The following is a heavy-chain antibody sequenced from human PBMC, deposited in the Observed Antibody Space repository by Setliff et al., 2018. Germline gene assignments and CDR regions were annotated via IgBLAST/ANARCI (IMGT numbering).Heavy chain of an antibody. CDR3: ARAKGGRGFGELLSNWFDP. V-gene: IGHV4-38-2*01. D-gene: IGHD3-10*01. CDR2: IYHSGST. Sequence: SETLSLTCAVSGYSISSGYYWGWIRQPPGKGLEWIGSIYHSGSTYYNPSLKSRVTISVDTSKNQFSLKLSSVTAADTAVYYCARAKGGRGFGELLSNWFDPWGQGTLVTVSS. CDR1: GYSISSGYY. J-gene: IGHJ5*02.